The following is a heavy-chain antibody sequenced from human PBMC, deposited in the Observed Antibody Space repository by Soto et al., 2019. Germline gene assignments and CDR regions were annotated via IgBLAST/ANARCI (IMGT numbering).Heavy chain of an antibody. V-gene: IGHV4-34*01. D-gene: IGHD7-27*01. CDR2: INHSGST. CDR1: GGSFSGYY. Sequence: SSETLSLTCAVYGGSFSGYYWSWIRQPPGKGLEWIGEINHSGSTNYNPSLKSRVTISVDTSKNQFSLKLSSVTAADTAVYYCARGWGRISDYWGQGALVTVSS. CDR3: ARGWGRISDY. J-gene: IGHJ4*02.